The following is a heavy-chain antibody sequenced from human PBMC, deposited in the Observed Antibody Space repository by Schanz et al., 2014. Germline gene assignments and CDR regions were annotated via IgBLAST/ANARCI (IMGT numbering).Heavy chain of an antibody. CDR2: ISFDGGKT. CDR3: AKDDPQVNGMDV. V-gene: IGHV3-30*04. J-gene: IGHJ6*02. Sequence: QVVLMESGGGVVRPGRSVRLSCVASGFTFRSYGMHWVRQAPGKGLEWVAHISFDGGKTYYADSVKGRFSISRDPTQNTPTLQMKRLRVADPAVYYCAKDDPQVNGMDVWGPGATVTVSS. CDR1: GFTFRSYG.